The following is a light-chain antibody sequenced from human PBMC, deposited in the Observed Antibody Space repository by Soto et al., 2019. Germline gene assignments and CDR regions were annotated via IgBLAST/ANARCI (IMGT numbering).Light chain of an antibody. J-gene: IGKJ5*01. CDR2: AAS. V-gene: IGKV1-12*01. Sequence: DIQMTQSPSSVSASVGDRVTITCRAGQDVSTWLAWYQQKPGKAPKLLIYAASTLHSGVPSRFSGSGSGTDFSLTISGLQPEDFETYYCQQANSFPHTFGQGTRLEIK. CDR3: QQANSFPHT. CDR1: QDVSTW.